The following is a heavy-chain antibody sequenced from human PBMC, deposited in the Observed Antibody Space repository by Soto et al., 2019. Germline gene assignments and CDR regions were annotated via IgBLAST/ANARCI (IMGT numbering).Heavy chain of an antibody. CDR1: GFAFTNAW. CDR2: IRSQIDGGTT. Sequence: EVELVESGGVLVQPGGSLRLSCAASGFAFTNAWMTWVRQAPGKALEWVGRIRSQIDGGTTDYAARVKGRFTISRDDSKNTLYLQMNSLKTEDTAVYYCTTVAYGEYVSDYWGQGTLVTVSS. CDR3: TTVAYGEYVSDY. V-gene: IGHV3-15*01. J-gene: IGHJ4*02. D-gene: IGHD4-17*01.